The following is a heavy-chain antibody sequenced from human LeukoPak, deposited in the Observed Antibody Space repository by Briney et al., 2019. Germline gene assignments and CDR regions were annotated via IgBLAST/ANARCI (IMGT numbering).Heavy chain of an antibody. Sequence: GRSLRLSCAASGFTFSSYGMHWVRQAPGKGLEWVAVIWYGGSNKYYADSVKGRFTISKDNSKNTLYLQMNSLRAEDTAVYYCAKFASGTMEDYWGQGTLVTVSS. J-gene: IGHJ4*02. CDR2: IWYGGSNK. V-gene: IGHV3-33*06. CDR3: AKFASGTMEDY. CDR1: GFTFSSYG. D-gene: IGHD4/OR15-4a*01.